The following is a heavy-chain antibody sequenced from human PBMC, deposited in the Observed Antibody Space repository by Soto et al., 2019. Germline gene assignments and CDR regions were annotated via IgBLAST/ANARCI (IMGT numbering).Heavy chain of an antibody. CDR3: APGEGHSVGCPLHY. D-gene: IGHD2-15*01. V-gene: IGHV4-30-4*01. CDR1: GASVRSRDYY. CDR2: ISDSGTT. J-gene: IGHJ4*02. Sequence: QVLLQESGPGLVKPSQTLSLSCTVSGASVRSRDYYWSWIRQTPGKGMEWIGYISDSGTTYYNPSLVGRLAISMDASTSQFFLKVTSVTAADSAVYYCAPGEGHSVGCPLHYWGQGTLVTVSS.